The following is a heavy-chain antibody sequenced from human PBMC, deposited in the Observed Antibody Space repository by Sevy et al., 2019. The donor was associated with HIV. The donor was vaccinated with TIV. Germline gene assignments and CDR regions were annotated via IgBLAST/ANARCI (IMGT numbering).Heavy chain of an antibody. D-gene: IGHD5-12*01. Sequence: ASVKVSCKACGYNFINYGISWVRQAPGQGLEWVGGSSPFTGSPNYPQKLQDRVTVTTDTATNTAYMELRNLRSDDTAVYYCGKCTLWVYDPTNRKCGMDVWGQGTTVTVSS. J-gene: IGHJ6*02. CDR3: GKCTLWVYDPTNRKCGMDV. V-gene: IGHV1-18*01. CDR1: GYNFINYG. CDR2: SSPFTGSP.